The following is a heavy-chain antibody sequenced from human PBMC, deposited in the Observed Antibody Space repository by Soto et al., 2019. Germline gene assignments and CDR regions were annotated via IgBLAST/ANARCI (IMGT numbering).Heavy chain of an antibody. Sequence: SETLSLTCTVSGASITTYYWSWIRQSPGKGLEWIGYVHYSGSTNYNPSLKSRVIMSADTSKNQFSLKVISVTAADTAMYYCARGNDFNLYWGQGTLVTVSS. CDR3: ARGNDFNLY. J-gene: IGHJ4*02. CDR2: VHYSGST. V-gene: IGHV4-59*01. D-gene: IGHD2-21*02. CDR1: GASITTYY.